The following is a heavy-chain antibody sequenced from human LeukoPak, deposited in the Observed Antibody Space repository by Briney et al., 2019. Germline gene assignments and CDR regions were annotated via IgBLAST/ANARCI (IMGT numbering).Heavy chain of an antibody. CDR2: ISYDGSNK. V-gene: IGHV3-30-3*01. D-gene: IGHD3-10*01. J-gene: IGHJ5*02. CDR1: GFTFSSYA. Sequence: PGGSLRLSCAASGFTFSSYAMHWARQAPGKGLEWVAVISYDGSNKYYADSVKGRFTISRDNSKNTLYLQMNSLRAEDTAVYYCAREGYYYGSGLNWFDPWGQGTLVTVSS. CDR3: AREGYYYGSGLNWFDP.